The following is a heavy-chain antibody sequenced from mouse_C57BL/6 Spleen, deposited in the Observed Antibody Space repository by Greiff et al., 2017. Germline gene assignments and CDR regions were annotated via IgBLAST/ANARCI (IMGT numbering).Heavy chain of an antibody. CDR2: IYPRSGNT. CDR1: GYTFTSYG. J-gene: IGHJ4*01. V-gene: IGHV1-81*01. D-gene: IGHD2-3*01. CDR3: ARSYDGYYYAMDY. Sequence: QVQLQQSGAELARPGASVKLSCKASGYTFTSYGISWVKQRTGQGLEWIGVIYPRSGNTYYNEKFKGKATLTADKSSSTAYMELRSLTSEDSAVYFCARSYDGYYYAMDYWGQGTSVTVSS.